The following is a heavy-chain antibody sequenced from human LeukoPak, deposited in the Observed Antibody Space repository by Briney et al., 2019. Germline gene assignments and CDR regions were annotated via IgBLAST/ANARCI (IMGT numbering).Heavy chain of an antibody. V-gene: IGHV4-59*11. CDR3: ARGGSSGSSNWFDP. J-gene: IGHJ5*02. CDR2: VQDSGST. D-gene: IGHD5-12*01. CDR1: GGSISSHY. Sequence: SETLSLTCTVSGGSISSHYWVWIRQPPGKGLEWIGYVQDSGSTNYNPSLKSRVTISLDTSRNHVSLKLTSVTAADTAVYYCARGGSSGSSNWFDPWGQGILVTVSS.